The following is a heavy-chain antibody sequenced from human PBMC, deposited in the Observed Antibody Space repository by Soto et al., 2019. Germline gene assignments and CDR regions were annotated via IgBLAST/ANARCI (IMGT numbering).Heavy chain of an antibody. D-gene: IGHD5-12*01. Sequence: GASLRLSCGGAGFTVSSNYMSWVRQAPRKGLEWVSVIYSGGSTYYADSVKGRFTISRHNSKNTLYLQMNSLRAEDTAVYYCASGSGYDLYFDYWGQGTLVTVSS. CDR3: ASGSGYDLYFDY. CDR2: IYSGGST. J-gene: IGHJ4*02. V-gene: IGHV3-53*04. CDR1: GFTVSSNY.